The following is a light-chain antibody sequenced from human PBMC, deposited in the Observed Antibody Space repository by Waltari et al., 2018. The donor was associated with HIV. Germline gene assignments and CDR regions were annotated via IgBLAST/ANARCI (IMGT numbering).Light chain of an antibody. CDR1: SSNIGTNP. Sequence: QSVLTQPPSASGTPGQRVTISCSGGSSNIGTNPVFWYQHLPGTPPKVLIYPTTHRPSGVPGRFSGSNSGTSAYLAISGLQSEDEADYYCAAWDDSLNGHLVFGGGTKLTVL. J-gene: IGLJ2*01. CDR2: PTT. CDR3: AAWDDSLNGHLV. V-gene: IGLV1-44*01.